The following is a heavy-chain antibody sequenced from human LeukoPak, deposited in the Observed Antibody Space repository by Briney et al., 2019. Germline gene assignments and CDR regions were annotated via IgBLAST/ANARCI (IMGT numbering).Heavy chain of an antibody. V-gene: IGHV3-23*01. Sequence: XSXXXXGFTXXXYAMSWVRQAPGKGLEWVSAISGSGGSTYYADSVKGRFTISRDNSKNTLYLQMNSLRAEDTAVYYCAKDHDAIWEYYFDYWGQGTLVTVSS. CDR2: ISGSGGST. D-gene: IGHD3-16*01. J-gene: IGHJ4*02. CDR3: AKDHDAIWEYYFDY. CDR1: GFTXXXYA.